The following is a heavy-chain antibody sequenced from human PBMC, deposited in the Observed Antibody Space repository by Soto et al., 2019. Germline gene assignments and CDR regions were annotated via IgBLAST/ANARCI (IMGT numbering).Heavy chain of an antibody. Sequence: EVQLLESGGGLVQPGGSLRLSCAASGFTFSSYAMSWVRQAPGKGLEWLSAIIGSGGSTYYSDPAKVRFTISRYNSKYTLYLQMNSLRAEDTAVYYCAKDHVTIFGVVSYPSYGMDVWCHGTTVTVSS. CDR1: GFTFSSYA. J-gene: IGHJ6*02. D-gene: IGHD3-3*01. V-gene: IGHV3-23*01. CDR3: AKDHVTIFGVVSYPSYGMDV. CDR2: IIGSGGST.